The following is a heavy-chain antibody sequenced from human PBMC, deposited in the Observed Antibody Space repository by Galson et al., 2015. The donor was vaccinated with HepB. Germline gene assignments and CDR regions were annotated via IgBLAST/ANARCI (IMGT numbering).Heavy chain of an antibody. CDR3: AIIPNPNYDILTGLFNY. D-gene: IGHD3-9*01. CDR1: GFTFSRYE. CDR2: SSSGSTI. J-gene: IGHJ4*02. V-gene: IGHV3-48*03. Sequence: SLRLSCAASGFTFSRYEINWVRQAPGKGLEWLSSSSGSTIYYADSVKGRFTISRDNAKKSLYLQLDSLRAEDTAVYYCAIIPNPNYDILTGLFNYWGQGTLVTVSS.